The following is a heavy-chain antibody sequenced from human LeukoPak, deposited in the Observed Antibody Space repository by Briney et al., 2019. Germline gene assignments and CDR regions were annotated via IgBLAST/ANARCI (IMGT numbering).Heavy chain of an antibody. D-gene: IGHD3-22*01. J-gene: IGHJ4*02. Sequence: PSETLSLTCAVSGGSISSGGYSWSWIWQPPGKGLEWIGYIYHSGSTYYNPSLKSRVTISVDRSKNQFSLKLSSVTAADTAVYYCASYYYDSSGFDYWGQGTLVTVSS. V-gene: IGHV4-30-2*01. CDR3: ASYYYDSSGFDY. CDR2: IYHSGST. CDR1: GGSISSGGYS.